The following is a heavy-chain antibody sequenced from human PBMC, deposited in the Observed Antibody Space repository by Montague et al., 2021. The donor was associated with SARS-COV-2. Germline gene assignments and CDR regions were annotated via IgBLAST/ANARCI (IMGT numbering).Heavy chain of an antibody. J-gene: IGHJ5*02. CDR1: GGSISSSSYY. CDR2: IYYSGST. D-gene: IGHD2-15*01. CDR3: ARQEPIVVVVAAARGWFDP. V-gene: IGHV4-39*01. Sequence: SETLSFTCTVSGGSISSSSYYWGWIRQPPGKGLEWIGSIYYSGSTYYNPSLKSRVTISVDTSKNQFSLKLSSVTAADTAVYYCARQEPIVVVVAAARGWFDPWGQGTLVTVSS.